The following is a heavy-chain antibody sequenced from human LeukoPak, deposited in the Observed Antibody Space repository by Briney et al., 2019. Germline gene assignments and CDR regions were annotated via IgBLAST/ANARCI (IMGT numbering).Heavy chain of an antibody. J-gene: IGHJ6*03. D-gene: IGHD1-26*01. CDR1: GGSISSYY. CDR2: IYYSGST. V-gene: IGHV4-59*08. CDR3: ARGGSYYYTDYYYYMDV. Sequence: SETLSLTCTVSGGSISSYYWSWIRQPPGKGLEWIGYIYYSGSTNYNPSLKSRVTISVDTSKNQFSLKLSSVTAADTAVYYCARGGSYYYTDYYYYMDVWGKGTTVTVSS.